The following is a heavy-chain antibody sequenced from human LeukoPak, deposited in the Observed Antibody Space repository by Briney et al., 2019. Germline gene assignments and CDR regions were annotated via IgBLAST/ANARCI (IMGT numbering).Heavy chain of an antibody. CDR3: ARNSGGSSDY. Sequence: GGSLRLSCAASGFTFINYWMTWVRQAPGKGLEWVANINQDGSEKYYVDSVKGRFTIPRDNAKNSLYLQMNSLRAEDTAVYYCARNSGGSSDYWGQGTLVTVSS. CDR1: GFTFINYW. J-gene: IGHJ4*02. CDR2: INQDGSEK. D-gene: IGHD1-26*01. V-gene: IGHV3-7*01.